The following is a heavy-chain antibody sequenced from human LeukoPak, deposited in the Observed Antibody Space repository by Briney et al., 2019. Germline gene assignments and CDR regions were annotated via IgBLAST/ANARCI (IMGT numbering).Heavy chain of an antibody. J-gene: IGHJ6*02. D-gene: IGHD3-16*01. CDR2: IYYSGST. V-gene: IGHV4-59*01. Sequence: TSETLSLTCTVSGGSISSYYWSWIRQPPGKGLEWIGYIYYSGSTNYNPSLKSRVTISVDTSKNQFSLKLSSVTAADTAVYYCARDGASYYYGMDVWGQGTTVTVSS. CDR3: ARDGASYYYGMDV. CDR1: GGSISSYY.